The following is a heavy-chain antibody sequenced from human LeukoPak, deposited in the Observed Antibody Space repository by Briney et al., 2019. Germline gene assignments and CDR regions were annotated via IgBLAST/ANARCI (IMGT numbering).Heavy chain of an antibody. V-gene: IGHV4-4*02. Sequence: SGPLSLTCAVSGGSISSSNWWSWVSQPPGKGLEWIGEIFHSGSTNYNPSLKSRVTISVDKSKNQFSLKLNSVTAADTAVYYCARGGNKWELDNWFDPWGQGTLVTVSS. CDR1: GGSISSSNW. D-gene: IGHD1-26*01. J-gene: IGHJ5*02. CDR3: ARGGNKWELDNWFDP. CDR2: IFHSGST.